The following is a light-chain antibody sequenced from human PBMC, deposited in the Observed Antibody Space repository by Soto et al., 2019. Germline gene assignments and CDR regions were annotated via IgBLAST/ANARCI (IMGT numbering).Light chain of an antibody. CDR3: QQYNSYRT. V-gene: IGKV1-5*01. CDR2: DAS. J-gene: IGKJ1*01. Sequence: DIQMTQSPSTLSASVGDRAPITCRARQSISSWLAWYQQKPGKAPKLLIYDASSLESGVPSRFSGSGSGTEFTLTISSLQPDDFATYYCQQYNSYRTFGQGTKVDI. CDR1: QSISSW.